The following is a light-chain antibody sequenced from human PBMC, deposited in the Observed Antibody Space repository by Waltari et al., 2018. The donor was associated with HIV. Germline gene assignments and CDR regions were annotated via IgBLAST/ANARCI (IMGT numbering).Light chain of an antibody. Sequence: SYELTQPPSVSVSPGPTASITCSGDKLGDKYACWYQQKPGQSPVLVIYHDIQRPSGIPARFSGSNSGNTATLTISGTQAMDEADYYCQAWDSSTVVFGGGTKLTVL. V-gene: IGLV3-1*01. CDR2: HDI. J-gene: IGLJ2*01. CDR1: KLGDKY. CDR3: QAWDSSTVV.